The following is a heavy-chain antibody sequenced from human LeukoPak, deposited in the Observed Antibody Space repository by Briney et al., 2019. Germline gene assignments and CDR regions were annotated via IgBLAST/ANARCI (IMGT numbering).Heavy chain of an antibody. J-gene: IGHJ4*02. CDR3: TKAQDYYDSSGYFDY. Sequence: PGGSLRHSCAASGFTFIRYAMSWVPQAPGKGLGWVSVISGSGGSTYYADSVKGGFTISRDNSKNTLYLQMNSLTAEDTAVYYCTKAQDYYDSSGYFDYWGQGTLVTVSS. CDR1: GFTFIRYA. V-gene: IGHV3-23*01. D-gene: IGHD3-22*01. CDR2: ISGSGGST.